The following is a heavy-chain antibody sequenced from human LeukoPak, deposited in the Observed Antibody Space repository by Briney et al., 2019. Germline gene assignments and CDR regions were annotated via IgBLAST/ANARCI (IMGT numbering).Heavy chain of an antibody. J-gene: IGHJ4*02. CDR3: ASSSLEVATTMESYFDY. CDR2: IYYSGST. D-gene: IGHD5-12*01. Sequence: SETLSLTCTVSGGSISNYYWSWIRQPPGKGLEWIGYIYYSGSTNYNPSLEGRVTISVDKSKNQFSLKLNSVTAADTAVYYCASSSLEVATTMESYFDYWGQGTLVTVSS. CDR1: GGSISNYY. V-gene: IGHV4-59*01.